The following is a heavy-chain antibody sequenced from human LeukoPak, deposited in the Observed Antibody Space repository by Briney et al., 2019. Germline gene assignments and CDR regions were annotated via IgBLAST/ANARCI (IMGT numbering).Heavy chain of an antibody. CDR3: ARSFRLDALDI. D-gene: IGHD6-13*01. V-gene: IGHV3-21*01. CDR2: ISSSSSYI. Sequence: GGSLRLSCAASGFTFSSYSMNWVRQAPGKGLEWVSSISSSSSYIYYADSVKGRFTISRDNAKNSLYLQMNSLRAEGTAVYYCARSFRLDALDIWGQGTMVTVSS. CDR1: GFTFSSYS. J-gene: IGHJ3*02.